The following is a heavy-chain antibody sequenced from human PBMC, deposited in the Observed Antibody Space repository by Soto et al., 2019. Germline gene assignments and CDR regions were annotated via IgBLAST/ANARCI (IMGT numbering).Heavy chain of an antibody. V-gene: IGHV4-61*01. J-gene: IGHJ4*02. CDR2: IYYRGST. Sequence: SETLSLTCTVSGGSVSSGSHYWSWIRQPPGKGLEWIGYIYYRGSTNYNPSLKSRVTISADTSKNQFSLKLSSVTATDTAVYYCARARGAATARDYWGQGTLVTVSS. CDR1: GGSVSSGSHY. D-gene: IGHD6-13*01. CDR3: ARARGAATARDY.